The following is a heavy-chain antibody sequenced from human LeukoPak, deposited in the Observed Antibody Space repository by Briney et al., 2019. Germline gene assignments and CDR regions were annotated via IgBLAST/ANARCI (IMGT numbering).Heavy chain of an antibody. CDR2: IYHSGST. D-gene: IGHD6-13*01. CDR1: GGSISSDGYY. J-gene: IGHJ4*02. Sequence: PSETLSLTCTVSGGSISSDGYYWTWIRQPPGKGLEWIGFIYHSGSTYYNPSLKSRVTISVDRSKNQFSLKLSSVTAADTAVYYCARSSSWGAFDYWGQGTLVTVSS. CDR3: ARSSSWGAFDY. V-gene: IGHV4-30-2*01.